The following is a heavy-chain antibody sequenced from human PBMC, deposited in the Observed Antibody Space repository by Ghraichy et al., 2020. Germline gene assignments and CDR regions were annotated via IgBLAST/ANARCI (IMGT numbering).Heavy chain of an antibody. CDR3: ARTGYNYYYGMDV. CDR1: GFTFSIYS. CDR2: IISTSSYI. V-gene: IGHV3-21*01. Sequence: GGSLRLSCAASGFTFSIYSMNWVRQAPGKGLEWVSSIISTSSYIYYADSVRGRFSISRYNAKNSLDLQMNSLRAEDTAVYYCARTGYNYYYGMDVWGQGTTVTVSS. D-gene: IGHD2-15*01. J-gene: IGHJ6*02.